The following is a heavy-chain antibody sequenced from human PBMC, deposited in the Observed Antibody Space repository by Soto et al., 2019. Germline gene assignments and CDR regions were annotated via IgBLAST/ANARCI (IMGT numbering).Heavy chain of an antibody. Sequence: SETLSLTCTVSGGSISSSSYYWGWIRQPPGKGLEWIGSIYHSGSTNYNPSLTSRANISVDTSKNQVSLKLTSVTAADTAVYYCARLASGWQYYYFDFWGRGTPVTVSS. CDR2: IYHSGST. V-gene: IGHV4-39*07. CDR3: ARLASGWQYYYFDF. J-gene: IGHJ2*01. D-gene: IGHD6-19*01. CDR1: GGSISSSSYY.